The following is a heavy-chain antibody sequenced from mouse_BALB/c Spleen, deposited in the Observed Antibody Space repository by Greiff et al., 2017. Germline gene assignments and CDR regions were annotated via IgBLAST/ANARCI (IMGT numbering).Heavy chain of an antibody. CDR3: ARWITYYYAMDY. D-gene: IGHD2-4*01. V-gene: IGHV5-17*02. J-gene: IGHJ4*01. Sequence: DVKLVESGGGLVQPGGSRKLSCAASGFTFSSFGMHWVRQAPEKGLEWVAYISSGSSTIYYADTVKGRFTISRDNPKNTLFLQMTSLRSEDTAMYYCARWITYYYAMDYWGQGTSVTVSS. CDR2: ISSGSSTI. CDR1: GFTFSSFG.